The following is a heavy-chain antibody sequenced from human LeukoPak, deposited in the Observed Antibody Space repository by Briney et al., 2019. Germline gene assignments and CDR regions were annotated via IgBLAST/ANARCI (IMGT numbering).Heavy chain of an antibody. J-gene: IGHJ5*02. CDR3: ARDWGTTGEVKFDP. CDR2: IYVSGST. CDR1: GGSTSSYY. D-gene: IGHD3-16*01. V-gene: IGHV4-4*07. Sequence: PSETLSLTCTVSGGSTSSYYWSWIRQPAGKGLEWIGRIYVSGSTTYNPSLNSRVTMSLDTSKNQFSLTLRSVTAADTAVYYCARDWGTTGEVKFDPWGQGTLVTVSS.